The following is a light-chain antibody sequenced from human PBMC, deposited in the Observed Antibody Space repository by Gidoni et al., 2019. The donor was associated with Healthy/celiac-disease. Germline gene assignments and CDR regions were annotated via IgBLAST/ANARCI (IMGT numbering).Light chain of an antibody. J-gene: IGKJ2*01. V-gene: IGKV3-20*01. CDR3: QQEYT. CDR1: QSVSSSY. CDR2: GAS. Sequence: EIVLTQSPGTLSLSPGERATLSCRASQSVSSSYLAWYQQKPGQAPRLLIYGASSRATGIPDRFSGSGPGTDFTLTISRLEPEDFAVYYCQQEYTFGQGTKLEIK.